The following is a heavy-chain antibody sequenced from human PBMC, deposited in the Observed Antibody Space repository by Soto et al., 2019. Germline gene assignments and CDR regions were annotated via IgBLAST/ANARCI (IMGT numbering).Heavy chain of an antibody. CDR2: INHSGST. J-gene: IGHJ6*03. CDR1: GGSFSGYY. V-gene: IGHV4-34*01. D-gene: IGHD4-4*01. Sequence: SSETLSLTCAVYGGSFSGYYWSWIRQPPGKGLEWIGEINHSGSTNYNPSLKSRVTISVDTSKNQFSLKLSSVTAADTAVYYCATATGSLGDYYYYMDVWGKGTTVTVSS. CDR3: ATATGSLGDYYYYMDV.